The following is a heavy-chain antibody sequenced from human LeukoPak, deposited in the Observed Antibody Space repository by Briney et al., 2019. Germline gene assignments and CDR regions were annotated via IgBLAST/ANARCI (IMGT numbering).Heavy chain of an antibody. CDR1: GYTFTSYY. D-gene: IGHD2-15*01. J-gene: IGHJ6*03. CDR2: INPSGGST. CDR3: ARGVVAATFYYYMDV. Sequence: GGSLRLSCAASGYTFTSYYMHWVRQAPGQGLEWMGIINPSGGSTSYAQKFQGRVTMTRDMSTSTVYMELSSLRSEDTAVYYCARGVVAATFYYYMDVWGKGTTVTVS. V-gene: IGHV1-46*01.